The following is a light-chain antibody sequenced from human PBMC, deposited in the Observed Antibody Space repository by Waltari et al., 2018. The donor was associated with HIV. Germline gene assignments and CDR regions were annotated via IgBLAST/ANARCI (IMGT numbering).Light chain of an antibody. Sequence: QSVMTQPPSASGNPGQRVTIACSGTSSNIGSRSVNWYQHFPGTAPKPLIFTNEQRPSGVPDRFSASKSGTSASLSISGLHSGDEGVYYCSAWDVSLNGVVFGGGTKLTVL. CDR1: SSNIGSRS. V-gene: IGLV1-44*01. CDR3: SAWDVSLNGVV. J-gene: IGLJ2*01. CDR2: TNE.